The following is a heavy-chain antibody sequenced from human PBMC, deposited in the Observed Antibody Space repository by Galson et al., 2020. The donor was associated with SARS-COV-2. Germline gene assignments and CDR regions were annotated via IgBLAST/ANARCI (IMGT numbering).Heavy chain of an antibody. D-gene: IGHD3-10*01. CDR1: GGSISSYY. CDR2: IYYSGST. Sequence: ETSETLSLTCTVSGGSISSYYWRWIRQPPGKGLEWIGYIYYSGSTNYNPSLKSRVTISVDTSKNQFSLKLSSVTAADTAVYYCARQIYGSGSYYTDDNWFDPWGQGTLVTVSS. CDR3: ARQIYGSGSYYTDDNWFDP. J-gene: IGHJ5*02. V-gene: IGHV4-59*08.